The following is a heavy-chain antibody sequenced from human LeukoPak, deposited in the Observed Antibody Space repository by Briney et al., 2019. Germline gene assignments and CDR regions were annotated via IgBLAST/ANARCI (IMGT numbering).Heavy chain of an antibody. CDR3: AGGPYYYDSSGYYYYYYYMDV. D-gene: IGHD3-22*01. Sequence: PETLSLTCTVSGYSISSGYYWGWIRQPPGKGLEWIGSIYHSGSTYYNPSLKSRVTISVDTSKNQFSLKLSSVTAADTAVYYCAGGPYYYDSSGYYYYYYYMDVWGKGTTVTVSS. CDR2: IYHSGST. J-gene: IGHJ6*03. V-gene: IGHV4-38-2*02. CDR1: GYSISSGYY.